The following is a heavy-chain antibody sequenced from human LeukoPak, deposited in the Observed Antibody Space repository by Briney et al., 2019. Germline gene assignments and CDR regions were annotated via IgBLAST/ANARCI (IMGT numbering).Heavy chain of an antibody. V-gene: IGHV4-38-2*02. Sequence: SETLSLTCTVSGYSISSGYYWGWIRQPPGKGLEWIGTIYYTGSTYYNPSLKSRVTISVDTPKNQFSLKLNSVTAADTAVYYCARDSHGYCGGGSCYSGGWFDPWGQGTLVTVSS. CDR2: IYYTGST. CDR1: GYSISSGYY. J-gene: IGHJ5*02. D-gene: IGHD2-15*01. CDR3: ARDSHGYCGGGSCYSGGWFDP.